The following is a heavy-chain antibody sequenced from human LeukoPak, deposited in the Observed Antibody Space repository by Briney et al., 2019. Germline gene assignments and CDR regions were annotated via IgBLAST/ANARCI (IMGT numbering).Heavy chain of an antibody. J-gene: IGHJ4*02. CDR1: GFTFISYS. V-gene: IGHV3-21*01. CDR3: ARGRGTYSSFSYFDY. Sequence: GGSLRLSCAASGFTFISYSMNCVRQTPRKGREWLSSISISSTYIYYADSVKGRFVISRDNTQNSLYLQMNDLRAEDTAVYYCARGRGTYSSFSYFDYWGQGTLVTVSS. CDR2: ISISSTYI. D-gene: IGHD1-26*01.